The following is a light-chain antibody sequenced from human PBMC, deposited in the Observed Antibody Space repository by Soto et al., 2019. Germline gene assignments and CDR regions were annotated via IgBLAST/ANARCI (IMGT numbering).Light chain of an antibody. V-gene: IGLV3-21*02. CDR2: DDT. CDR3: QVWDTSSDQYV. J-gene: IGLJ1*01. Sequence: SYELTQPPSVSVAPGQTARITCGGYNIGNKRVQWYQQKPGQAPVLVVYDDTDRPSGIPERFSGSNSGNTATLTISRVEAGDEADYYCQVWDTSSDQYVFGTGTKVTVL. CDR1: NIGNKR.